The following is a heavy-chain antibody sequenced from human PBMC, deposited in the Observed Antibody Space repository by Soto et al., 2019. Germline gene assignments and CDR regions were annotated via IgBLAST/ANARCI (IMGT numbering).Heavy chain of an antibody. D-gene: IGHD3-9*01. CDR1: GGSFSGYY. CDR3: ARGDDVLTGYAGDYGMDV. V-gene: IGHV4-34*01. CDR2: TKQSGST. Sequence: SETLSLTCAVYGGSFSGYYWSWTRQPPGKGLERIGETKQSGSTNYNPSLKSRVTISVDTSKNQFSLKLSSVTAADTAVYYCARGDDVLTGYAGDYGMDVWGQGTTVT. J-gene: IGHJ6*02.